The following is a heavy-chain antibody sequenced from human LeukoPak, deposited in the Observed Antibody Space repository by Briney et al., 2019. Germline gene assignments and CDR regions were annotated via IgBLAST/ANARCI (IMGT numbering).Heavy chain of an antibody. CDR1: GFTFSSYW. CDR2: INSDGSST. V-gene: IGHV3-74*01. D-gene: IGHD6-13*01. J-gene: IGHJ4*02. CDR3: ARDVDSSSSDLYFDY. Sequence: PGGSLRLSCAASGFTFSSYWMHWVRQAPGKGLVWVARINSDGSSTSYADSVKGRFTISRDNAKNTLYLQMNSLRAEDTAVYYCARDVDSSSSDLYFDYWRPGTLVTVSS.